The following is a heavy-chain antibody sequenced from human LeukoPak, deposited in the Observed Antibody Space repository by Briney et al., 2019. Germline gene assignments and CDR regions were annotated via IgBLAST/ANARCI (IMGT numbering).Heavy chain of an antibody. CDR3: ARGVSNRWADF. CDR1: GYSFTTYG. Sequence: TSVKVSCKTSGYSFTTYGTNWVRQAPGQGLEWMGWITAYNGNTNYAHKFQGRFTMTTDTYTRTVYMELRGLKSNDTAVYYCARGVSNRWADFWGQGTLVTVSS. CDR2: ITAYNGNT. J-gene: IGHJ4*02. D-gene: IGHD2/OR15-2a*01. V-gene: IGHV1-18*01.